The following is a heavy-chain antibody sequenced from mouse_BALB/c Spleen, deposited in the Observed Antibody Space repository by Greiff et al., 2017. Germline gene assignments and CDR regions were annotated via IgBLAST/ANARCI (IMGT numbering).Heavy chain of an antibody. Sequence: EVMLVESGGGLVKPGGSLKLSCAASGFTFSSYAMSWVRQTPEKRLEWVATISSGGSYTYYPDSVKGRFTISRDNAKNTLYLQMSSLRSEDTAMYYCARHGGTIWFAYWGQGTLVTVSA. V-gene: IGHV5-9-3*01. CDR3: ARHGGTIWFAY. J-gene: IGHJ3*01. CDR1: GFTFSSYA. CDR2: ISSGGSYT. D-gene: IGHD1-1*02.